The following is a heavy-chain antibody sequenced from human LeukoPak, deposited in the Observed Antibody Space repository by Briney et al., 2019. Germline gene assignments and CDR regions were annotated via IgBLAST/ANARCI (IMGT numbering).Heavy chain of an antibody. CDR1: GFTFSSYS. CDR3: ARAHYGDDDTNFDY. V-gene: IGHV3-21*01. Sequence: PGGSLRLSCAASGFTFSSYSMTWVRQAPGKGLEWVSSISSSSSYIYYADSVKGRFTISRDNAKNSLYLQMNSLRAEDTAVYYCARAHYGDDDTNFDYWGQGTLVTVSS. CDR2: ISSSSSYI. D-gene: IGHD4-17*01. J-gene: IGHJ4*02.